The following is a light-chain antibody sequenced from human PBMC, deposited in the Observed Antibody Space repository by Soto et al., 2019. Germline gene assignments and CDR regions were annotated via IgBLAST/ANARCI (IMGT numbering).Light chain of an antibody. CDR2: GAS. CDR1: QSVSSSY. V-gene: IGKV3-20*01. Sequence: EIVLTQSPGTLSLSPGERATLSCRASQSVSSSYLAWYQQKPGQAPRLRIYGASSRATGIPDRFSGSGSGTDFTLTISRLEPEEFAVYSCQQYGSSPRTFGQGTKV. J-gene: IGKJ1*01. CDR3: QQYGSSPRT.